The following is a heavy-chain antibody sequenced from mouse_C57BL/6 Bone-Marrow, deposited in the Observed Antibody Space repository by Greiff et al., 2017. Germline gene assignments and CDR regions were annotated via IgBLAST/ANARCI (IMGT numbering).Heavy chain of an antibody. CDR2: IDPDDGDT. CDR3: TPIYYDDDDY. V-gene: IGHV14-1*01. Sequence: VQLQQSGAELVRPGASVKLSCTASGFNITDYYMHWVKQRPGQGLEWIGRIDPDDGDTEYAPKFKGKATMTADTSSNTAYLQLSSLTSEDTAVYYCTPIYYDDDDYWGQGTTLTVSS. D-gene: IGHD2-4*01. J-gene: IGHJ2*01. CDR1: GFNITDYY.